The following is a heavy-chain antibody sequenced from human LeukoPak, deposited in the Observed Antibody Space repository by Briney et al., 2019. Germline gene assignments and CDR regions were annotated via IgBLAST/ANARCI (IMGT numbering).Heavy chain of an antibody. Sequence: GGSLRLSCAASRLTFSRYGIHWVRQAPGKGLEWVSLISTDGSKTYYADFLKGRFTISRDNSKNVVNLQMNSLTTEDTAVYYCATDVSRITHHGMGLWGQGTTVTVSS. CDR2: ISTDGSKT. V-gene: IGHV3-30*03. D-gene: IGHD3-10*02. J-gene: IGHJ6*02. CDR1: RLTFSRYG. CDR3: ATDVSRITHHGMGL.